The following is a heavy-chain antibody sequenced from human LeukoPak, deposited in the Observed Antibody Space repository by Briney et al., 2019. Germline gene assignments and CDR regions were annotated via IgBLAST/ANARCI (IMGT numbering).Heavy chain of an antibody. J-gene: IGHJ4*02. CDR3: ARRASLCCRFES. V-gene: IGHV4-39*01. CDR1: GGSISGNDYY. Sequence: PSETLSLTCAVSGGSISGNDYYWGWIRQPPGKGLEWIGSVYYRGSTYYNPSLKSRVTISVDTSKNIFSLKLNSVTAADTAVYYCARRASLCCRFESWGQGSLVTVSS. CDR2: VYYRGST. D-gene: IGHD2-15*01.